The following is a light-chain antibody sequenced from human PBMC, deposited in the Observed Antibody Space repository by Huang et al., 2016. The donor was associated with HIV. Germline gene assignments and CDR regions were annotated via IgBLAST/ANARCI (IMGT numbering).Light chain of an antibody. V-gene: IGKV1-6*01. CDR1: QDIRTS. CDR2: AAV. Sequence: AVQLTQFPPSLSASVGDRVTITCRASQDIRTSLAWYQHKPGKAPKLLISAAVNLQSGVSSRFIGDSAGTYFTLVISSLQPEDAATYYCQQLHDYPITFGRGTRLDLK. CDR3: QQLHDYPIT. J-gene: IGKJ5*01.